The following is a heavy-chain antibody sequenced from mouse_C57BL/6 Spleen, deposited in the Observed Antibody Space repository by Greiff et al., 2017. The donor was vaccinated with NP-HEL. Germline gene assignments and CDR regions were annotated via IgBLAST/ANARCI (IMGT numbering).Heavy chain of an antibody. V-gene: IGHV14-4*01. CDR2: IDPENGDT. Sequence: VQLKQSGAELVRPGASVKLSCTASGFNIKDDYMHWVKQRPEQGLEWIGWIDPENGDTEYASKFQGKATITADTSSNTAYLQLSSLTSEDTAVYDCMTTVVATGYFDVWGTGTTVTVSS. CDR3: MTTVVATGYFDV. D-gene: IGHD1-1*01. CDR1: GFNIKDDY. J-gene: IGHJ1*03.